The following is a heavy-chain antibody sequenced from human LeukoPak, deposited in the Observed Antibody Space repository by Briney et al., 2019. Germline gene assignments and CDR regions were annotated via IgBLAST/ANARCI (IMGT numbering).Heavy chain of an antibody. D-gene: IGHD2-2*01. CDR3: AKDRYIVVVPAAIGGFDY. CDR1: GFTFSSYG. J-gene: IGHJ4*02. CDR2: IRYDGSNK. Sequence: GGSLRLSCAASGFTFSSYGMHWVRQAPGKGLEWVAFIRYDGSNKYYADSVKGRFTISRDNSKNTLYLQMNSLRAEDTAVYYCAKDRYIVVVPAAIGGFDYWGQGTLVTVS. V-gene: IGHV3-30*02.